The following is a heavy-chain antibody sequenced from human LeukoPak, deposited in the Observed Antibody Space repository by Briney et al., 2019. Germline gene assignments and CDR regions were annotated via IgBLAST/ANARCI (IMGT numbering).Heavy chain of an antibody. V-gene: IGHV1-69*01. CDR1: GGTFSSYA. CDR2: IIPIFGTA. J-gene: IGHJ5*02. Sequence: VKVSCKASGGTFSSYAISCVRQAPGQGLEWMGGIIPIFGTANNAQKFQGRVTITADESTSTAYMELSSLRSEDTAVYYCARAVDATGVSWFDPWGQGTLVTVSS. CDR3: ARAVDATGVSWFDP. D-gene: IGHD2-15*01.